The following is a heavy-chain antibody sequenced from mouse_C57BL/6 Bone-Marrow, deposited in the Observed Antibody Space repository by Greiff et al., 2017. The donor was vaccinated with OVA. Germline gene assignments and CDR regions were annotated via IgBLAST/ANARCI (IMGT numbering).Heavy chain of an antibody. J-gene: IGHJ3*01. D-gene: IGHD1-1*01. CDR1: GYTFTSYW. CDR2: IYPGNSDT. CDR3: TRRTGAWFAY. V-gene: IGHV1-5*01. Sequence: EVKLQQSGAELARPGASVKMSCKTSGYTFTSYWMHWVKQRPGQGLEWIGAIYPGNSDTSYNQKFKGKAKLTAVTSASTAYMELSSLTNEDSAVYYCTRRTGAWFAYWGQGTLVTVSA.